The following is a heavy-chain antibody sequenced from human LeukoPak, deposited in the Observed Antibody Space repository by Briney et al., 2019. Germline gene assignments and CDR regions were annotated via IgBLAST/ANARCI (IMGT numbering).Heavy chain of an antibody. V-gene: IGHV1-2*02. CDR1: GYTFTGYY. J-gene: IGHJ4*02. CDR3: ARTAYSSGWYVYYFDY. Sequence: ASVKVSCKASGYTFTGYYMHWVRQAPGQGLEWMGWINPNSGDTNYAQKFQGRVTMTRDTSISTAYMELSSLTSDDAAIYYCARTAYSSGWYVYYFDYWGQGTLVTVSS. D-gene: IGHD6-13*01. CDR2: INPNSGDT.